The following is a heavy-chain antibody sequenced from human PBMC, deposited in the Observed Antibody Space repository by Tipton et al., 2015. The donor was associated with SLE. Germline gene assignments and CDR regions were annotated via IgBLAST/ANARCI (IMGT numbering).Heavy chain of an antibody. J-gene: IGHJ3*02. Sequence: TLSLTCTVSGGSLSSYYWSWTRQPPGKGLEWIGYIYYSGSTNYNPSLQSRVTISVDTSKNQFSLKLSSVTAADTAVYYCARALPYFDWSGYSSGWPVVDAFDIWGQGTMVTVSS. CDR2: IYYSGST. CDR3: ARALPYFDWSGYSSGWPVVDAFDI. V-gene: IGHV4-59*01. D-gene: IGHD6-19*01. CDR1: GGSLSSYY.